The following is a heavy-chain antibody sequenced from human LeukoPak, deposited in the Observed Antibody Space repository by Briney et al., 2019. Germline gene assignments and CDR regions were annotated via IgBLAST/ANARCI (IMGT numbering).Heavy chain of an antibody. Sequence: SVRVSCKASGGTFSSYAFSWVRQAPGQGLEWMGGIIPLLGTANYAQKFQGRVTITADTSSSTVYMELRSLRSDDTAVYYCARGSRTGWYYFDYWGQGTLVTVSS. J-gene: IGHJ4*02. CDR1: GGTFSSYA. CDR2: IIPLLGTA. CDR3: ARGSRTGWYYFDY. V-gene: IGHV1-69*06. D-gene: IGHD6-19*01.